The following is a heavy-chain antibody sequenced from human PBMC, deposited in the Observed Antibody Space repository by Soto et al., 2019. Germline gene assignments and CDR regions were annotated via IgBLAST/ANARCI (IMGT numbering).Heavy chain of an antibody. CDR2: IFPGDSDT. V-gene: IGHV5-51*01. Sequence: GSLQLSCTVSGNTFNAYWIGWVRQMPGKGLEWVGIIFPGDSDTRYSPSFQGQVTISVDKSINTAYLQWSSLTASDTAIYFCARASVVVTTIPSAFDVWGQGTVVTVSS. CDR1: GNTFNAYW. J-gene: IGHJ3*01. D-gene: IGHD2-21*02. CDR3: ARASVVVTTIPSAFDV.